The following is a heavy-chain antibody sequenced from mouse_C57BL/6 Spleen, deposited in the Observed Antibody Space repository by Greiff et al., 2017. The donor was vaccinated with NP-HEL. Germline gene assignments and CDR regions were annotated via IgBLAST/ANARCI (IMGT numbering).Heavy chain of an antibody. V-gene: IGHV1-15*01. CDR3: TRGGPSHY. CDR2: IDPETGGT. Sequence: QVHVKQSGAELVRPGASVTLSCKASGYTFTDYEMHWVKQTPVHGLEWIGAIDPETGGTAYNQKFKGKAILTADKSSSTAYMELRSLTSEDSAVYYCTRGGPSHYWGQGTTLTVSS. J-gene: IGHJ2*01. CDR1: GYTFTDYE.